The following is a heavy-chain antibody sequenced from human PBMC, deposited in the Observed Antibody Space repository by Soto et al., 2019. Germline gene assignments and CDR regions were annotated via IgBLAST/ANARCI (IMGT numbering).Heavy chain of an antibody. D-gene: IGHD6-13*01. J-gene: IGHJ6*02. CDR2: IYYSGST. V-gene: IGHV4-30-4*01. Sequence: SETLSLTCTVSGGSISSGDYYWSWIRQPPGEGLEWIGYIYYSGSTYYNPSLKSRVTISVDTSKNQFSLKLSSVTAADTAVYYCARDHSSSWYSAAGLDVWGQGTTVTVSS. CDR3: ARDHSSSWYSAAGLDV. CDR1: GGSISSGDYY.